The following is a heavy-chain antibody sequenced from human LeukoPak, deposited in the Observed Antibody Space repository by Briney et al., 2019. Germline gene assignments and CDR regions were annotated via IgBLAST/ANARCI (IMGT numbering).Heavy chain of an antibody. CDR1: GYSFTTYW. V-gene: IGHV5-10-1*01. Sequence: GESLKISCKVSGYSFTTYWITWVRQMPGKGLEWMGRIDPSDSYTNYSPSFQGHVTISADKSISTAYLQWSSLKASDTAMYYCAIVILLGELSLYASWGQGTLVTVSS. CDR2: IDPSDSYT. CDR3: AIVILLGELSLYAS. D-gene: IGHD3-16*02. J-gene: IGHJ5*02.